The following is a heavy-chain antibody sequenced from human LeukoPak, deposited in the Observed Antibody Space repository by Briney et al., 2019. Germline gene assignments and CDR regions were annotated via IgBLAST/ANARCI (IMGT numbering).Heavy chain of an antibody. CDR3: ARLTTGLSDAFDI. D-gene: IGHD4/OR15-4a*01. Sequence: SETLSLTCTVSGGSISSGSYYWNWIRQPAGKGLEWIGYIYYSGSTNYNPSLKSRVTISVDTSKNQFSLKLSSVTAADTAVYYCARLTTGLSDAFDIWGQGTMVTVSS. J-gene: IGHJ3*02. CDR2: IYYSGST. CDR1: GGSISSGSYY. V-gene: IGHV4-61*10.